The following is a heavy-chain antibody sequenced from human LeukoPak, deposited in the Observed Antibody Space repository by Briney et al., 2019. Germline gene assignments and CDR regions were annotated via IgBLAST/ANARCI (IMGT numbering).Heavy chain of an antibody. J-gene: IGHJ6*02. CDR3: ARAFPAVIETRVVTGYYYYGMDV. V-gene: IGHV3-30*03. CDR1: GFKFSSYA. CDR2: ISYDGNDK. Sequence: GGSLRLSCAASGFKFSSYAIHWVRQAPGKGLEWVAFISYDGNDKYYAESVKGRFTTSRDNSKNTVSLQMHSLRSEDTAVYYCARAFPAVIETRVVTGYYYYGMDVWGQGTTVTVSS. D-gene: IGHD4-23*01.